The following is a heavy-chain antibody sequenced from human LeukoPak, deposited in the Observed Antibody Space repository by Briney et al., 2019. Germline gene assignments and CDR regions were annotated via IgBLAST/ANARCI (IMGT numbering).Heavy chain of an antibody. CDR3: ARDWRKVAGVYFDY. D-gene: IGHD3-3*01. J-gene: IGHJ4*02. V-gene: IGHV3-7*01. CDR1: GFTFSSYW. CDR2: IKQDGSEK. Sequence: GSLRLSCAASGFTFSSYWMSWVRQAPGKGLEWVANIKQDGSEKYYVDSVKGRFTISRDNAKNSLYLQMNSLRAEDTAVYYCARDWRKVAGVYFDYWGQGTLVTVSS.